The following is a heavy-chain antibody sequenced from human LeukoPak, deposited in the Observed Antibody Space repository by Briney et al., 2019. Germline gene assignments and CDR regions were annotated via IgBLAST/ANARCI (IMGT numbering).Heavy chain of an antibody. CDR1: GYTFTDYY. CDR3: ASTVVPNWYFDL. V-gene: IGHV1-2*02. CDR2: INPNSGGT. Sequence: ASVKVSCKASGYTFTDYYMHWVRQAPGQGLEWLGWINPNSGGTNYAQKFQGRVTMTRDTSISTAYMELSRLRSEDTAVYYCASTVVPNWYFDLWGRGTLVTVSS. J-gene: IGHJ2*01. D-gene: IGHD3-16*02.